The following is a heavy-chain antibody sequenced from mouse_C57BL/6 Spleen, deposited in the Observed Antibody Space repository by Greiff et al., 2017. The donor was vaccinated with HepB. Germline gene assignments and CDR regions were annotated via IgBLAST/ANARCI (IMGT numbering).Heavy chain of an antibody. D-gene: IGHD1-1*01. CDR3: ARLRYPYWYFDV. Sequence: VQLQQPGAELVRPGSSVKLSCKASGYTFTSYWMDWVKQRPGQGLEWIGNIYPSDSETHYNQKFKDKATLTVDKSSSTAYMQLSSLTSEDSAVYYCARLRYPYWYFDVWGTGTTVTVSS. CDR1: GYTFTSYW. V-gene: IGHV1-61*01. CDR2: IYPSDSET. J-gene: IGHJ1*03.